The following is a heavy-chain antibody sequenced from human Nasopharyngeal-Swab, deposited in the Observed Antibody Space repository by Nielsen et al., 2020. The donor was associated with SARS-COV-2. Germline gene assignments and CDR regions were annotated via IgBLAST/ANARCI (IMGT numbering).Heavy chain of an antibody. CDR1: GFTFSNAW. D-gene: IGHD3-22*01. CDR3: TTVTYYYDSSGLLNDAFDI. Sequence: GGSLRLSCAASGFTFSNAWMSWVRQAPGKGLGWVGRIKSKTDGGTTDYAAPVKGRFTISRDDSKTTLYLQMNSLKTEDTAVYYCTTVTYYYDSSGLLNDAFDIWGQGTMVTVSS. CDR2: IKSKTDGGTT. J-gene: IGHJ3*02. V-gene: IGHV3-15*01.